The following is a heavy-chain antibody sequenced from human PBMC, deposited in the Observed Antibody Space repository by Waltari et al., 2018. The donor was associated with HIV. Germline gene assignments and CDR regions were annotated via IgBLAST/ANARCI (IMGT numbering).Heavy chain of an antibody. CDR1: GFPFGRFA. V-gene: IGHV3-23*01. Sequence: EVQLLDSGGGWVQPGGSLRLSCAASGFPFGRFAMSWVRPAPGKGPEWVSGTSASGGTTYYADSVKGRFTISRDNSKNTLYLQMNRLRAEDTAVYYCAKAPLRRSSVGGEGPSHFEYWGQGTLVTVSS. D-gene: IGHD3-10*01. J-gene: IGHJ4*02. CDR2: TSASGGTT. CDR3: AKAPLRRSSVGGEGPSHFEY.